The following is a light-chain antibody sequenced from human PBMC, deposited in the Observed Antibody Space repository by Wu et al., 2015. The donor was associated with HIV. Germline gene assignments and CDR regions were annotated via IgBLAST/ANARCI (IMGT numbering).Light chain of an antibody. CDR3: QQYNNWLYT. J-gene: IGKJ2*01. Sequence: EIVMTQSPAPCLCLQGKEHPLLQGQSEYWQRFSLVSAETWPGSQVPHLWCIHRGPGLPARFSGSGSGTEFTLTISSMQSEDFAVYYCQQYNNWLYTFGQGTKLEIK. CDR1: EYWQR. V-gene: IGKV3-15*01. CDR2: CI.